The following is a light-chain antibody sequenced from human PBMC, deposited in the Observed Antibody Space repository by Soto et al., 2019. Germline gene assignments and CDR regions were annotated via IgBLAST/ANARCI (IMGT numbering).Light chain of an antibody. J-gene: IGKJ4*01. V-gene: IGKV1-12*01. CDR1: LGISTW. CDR3: KNTNNFPLT. Sequence: DIHMTQSPSFVCASVRDTVTSTSRASLGISTWLAWYQQKPGKAHNLLIYATSSLQSGVPSRFSGTGSGTDFTLTIRSLQPEEFATYYCKNTNNFPLTVGTGNKVAI. CDR2: ATS.